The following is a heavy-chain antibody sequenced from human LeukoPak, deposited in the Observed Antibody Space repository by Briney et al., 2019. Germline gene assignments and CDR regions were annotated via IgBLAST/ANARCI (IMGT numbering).Heavy chain of an antibody. V-gene: IGHV1-18*01. Sequence: ASVKVSCKASGYTFTSYGISWVRQAPGQGLEWMGWISAYNGNTNYAQKPQGRVTMTTDTSTSTAYMELRSLRSDDTAVYYCARDGNNYDYVWGSYRGFDYWGQGTLVTVSS. J-gene: IGHJ4*02. D-gene: IGHD3-16*02. CDR2: ISAYNGNT. CDR3: ARDGNNYDYVWGSYRGFDY. CDR1: GYTFTSYG.